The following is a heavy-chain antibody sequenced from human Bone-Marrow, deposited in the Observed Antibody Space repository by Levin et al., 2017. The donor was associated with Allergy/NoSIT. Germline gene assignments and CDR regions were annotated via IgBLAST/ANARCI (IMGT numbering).Heavy chain of an antibody. D-gene: IGHD2-15*01. CDR2: ISGSGNYV. CDR1: GFIFYSYT. J-gene: IGHJ4*02. V-gene: IGHV3-21*01. Sequence: GGSLRLSCVASGFIFYSYTTHWVRQAPGKGLEWISSISGSGNYVYDADSVKGRFTISRDNAKNSLYLQMNNLRAEATAVYYCARTFCSGGSCYLSLDYWGQGTLVTVSS. CDR3: ARTFCSGGSCYLSLDY.